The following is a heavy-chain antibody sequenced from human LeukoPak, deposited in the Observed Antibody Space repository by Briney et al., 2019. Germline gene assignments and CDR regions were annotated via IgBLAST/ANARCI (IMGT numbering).Heavy chain of an antibody. Sequence: SETLSLTCTVSGGFISTYYWSWIRQPPGKGLEWIGFISYSGSTYHNPSLKSRVTMSVDTSRNQFSLNLRSVTAADTAVYYCARDRYSYGFWGQGILVTVSS. V-gene: IGHV4-59*01. CDR1: GGFISTYY. CDR2: ISYSGST. D-gene: IGHD5-18*01. CDR3: ARDRYSYGF. J-gene: IGHJ4*02.